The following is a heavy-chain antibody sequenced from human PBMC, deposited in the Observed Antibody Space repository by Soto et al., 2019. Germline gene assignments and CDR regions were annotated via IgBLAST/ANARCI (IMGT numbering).Heavy chain of an antibody. D-gene: IGHD3-9*01. V-gene: IGHV3-23*01. Sequence: TGGSLRLSCAASGFTFSSYAMSWVRQAPGKGLEWVSAISGSGGSTYYADSVKGRFTISRDNSKNTLYLQMNSLRAEDTAVYYCAKDSYYDILTGYYDIDYWGQGTLVTVSS. CDR2: ISGSGGST. J-gene: IGHJ4*02. CDR1: GFTFSSYA. CDR3: AKDSYYDILTGYYDIDY.